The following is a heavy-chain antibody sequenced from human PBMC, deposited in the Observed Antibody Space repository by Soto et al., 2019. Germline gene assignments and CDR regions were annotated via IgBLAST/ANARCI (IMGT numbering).Heavy chain of an antibody. Sequence: QVHLVQSGAEVKKPGASVKVSCMASGYNFIAQNIHWVRQAPGLGLEWMGKMNPNSGGSDYAQEFQSRVTVTRETSTSTVYMELTSLKSDVTAVYYCARERHLNSPSDAFDLWGQGTMVIVSS. CDR2: MNPNSGGS. CDR3: ARERHLNSPSDAFDL. CDR1: GYNFIAQN. D-gene: IGHD2-15*01. J-gene: IGHJ3*01. V-gene: IGHV1-2*02.